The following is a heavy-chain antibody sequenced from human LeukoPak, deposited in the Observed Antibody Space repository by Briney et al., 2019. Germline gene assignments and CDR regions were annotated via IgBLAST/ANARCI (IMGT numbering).Heavy chain of an antibody. Sequence: GGSLRLSCAVSGFIFSDYYMSWIRQAPGKGLEWVSYISSRSSDTNYADSVKDRFTISRDNARNSVYLQMNSLRAEDTAVYYCARDWSYFDYWGRGTPVTVSS. V-gene: IGHV3-11*05. CDR2: ISSRSSDT. CDR3: ARDWSYFDY. CDR1: GFIFSDYY. J-gene: IGHJ4*02.